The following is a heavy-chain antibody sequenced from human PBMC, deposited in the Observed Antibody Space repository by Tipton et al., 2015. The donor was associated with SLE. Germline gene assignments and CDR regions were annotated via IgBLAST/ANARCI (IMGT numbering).Heavy chain of an antibody. CDR1: DYSINSGYF. Sequence: LRLSCTVSDYSINSGYFWGWIRQPPGKGLEWIGSISHSGSTYYSPSLKSRVTISKDTPKKQFSLRLNSVTAADTAVYYCTKDPNGGYDTFDFWGQGALVTVSS. V-gene: IGHV4-38-2*02. J-gene: IGHJ4*02. D-gene: IGHD5-12*01. CDR2: ISHSGST. CDR3: TKDPNGGYDTFDF.